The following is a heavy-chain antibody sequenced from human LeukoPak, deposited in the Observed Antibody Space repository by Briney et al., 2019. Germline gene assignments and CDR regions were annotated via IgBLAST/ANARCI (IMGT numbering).Heavy chain of an antibody. D-gene: IGHD3-16*01. CDR3: ARDPLGGYYFDY. CDR1: GFTFSSYA. Sequence: QAGGSLRLSCAASGFTFSSYAMHWVRQAPGKGLEWVAVISYDGSNKYYEDSVKGRFTISRDNSKNTLYLQMNSLRAEDTAVYYCARDPLGGYYFDYWGQGTLVTVSS. V-gene: IGHV3-30*01. CDR2: ISYDGSNK. J-gene: IGHJ4*02.